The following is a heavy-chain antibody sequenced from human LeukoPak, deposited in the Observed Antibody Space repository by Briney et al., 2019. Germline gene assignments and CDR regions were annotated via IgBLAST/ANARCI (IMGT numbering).Heavy chain of an antibody. CDR2: ISGNGGTT. CDR3: EKMYGKSYGHIDY. J-gene: IGHJ4*02. D-gene: IGHD5-18*01. V-gene: IGHV3-23*01. CDR1: GFTFNTYA. Sequence: GGSLRLSCAASGFTFNTYAMSWVRQAPGKGLEWVSGISGNGGTTYYPDSVTGRFTISKDISKSTLYLQINSLRAEDTAINYGEKMYGKSYGHIDYWGQEPLATV.